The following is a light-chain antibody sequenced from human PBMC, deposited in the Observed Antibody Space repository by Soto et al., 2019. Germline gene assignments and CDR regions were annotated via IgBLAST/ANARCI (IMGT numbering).Light chain of an antibody. CDR1: QTVSSY. J-gene: IGKJ2*01. V-gene: IGKV3-11*01. CDR2: DAT. CDR3: QQRYNWPPYT. Sequence: EIVLTQSPATLSLSPGERATLSCRASQTVSSYLAWYQQKPGQAPRLLIYDATNRAPGIPARFSGSGSGTDFTLTISSLEPEDVGVYYCQQRYNWPPYTFGQGTKLEIK.